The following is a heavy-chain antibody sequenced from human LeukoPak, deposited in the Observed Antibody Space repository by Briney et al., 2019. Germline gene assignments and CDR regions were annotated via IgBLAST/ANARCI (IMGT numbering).Heavy chain of an antibody. Sequence: GGSLRLSCVASGFTFSNCAMSWVRQAPGKGLEWVSSIIGSGGTTYYTDSVKGRFAISRDNSKNTLYLQMDTLRAEDTAVYYCAKRMDTPWTGIDYWGQGTLVTVSS. CDR3: AKRMDTPWTGIDY. CDR1: GFTFSNCA. D-gene: IGHD3-10*01. J-gene: IGHJ4*02. V-gene: IGHV3-23*01. CDR2: IIGSGGTT.